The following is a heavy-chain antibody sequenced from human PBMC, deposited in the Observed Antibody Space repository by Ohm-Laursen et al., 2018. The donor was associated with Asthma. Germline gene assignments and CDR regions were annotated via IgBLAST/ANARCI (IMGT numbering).Heavy chain of an antibody. Sequence: TLSLTCTVSGGSISSGGYYWTWIRQHPGKGLEWIGYIYYSGSTYYNPSLKSRVAISVDTSTNQFSLKLSSVTAADTAVYYCARERVATLSFDYWGQGTLVTVSS. V-gene: IGHV4-31*03. J-gene: IGHJ4*02. CDR2: IYYSGST. CDR1: GGSISSGGYY. CDR3: ARERVATLSFDY. D-gene: IGHD5-12*01.